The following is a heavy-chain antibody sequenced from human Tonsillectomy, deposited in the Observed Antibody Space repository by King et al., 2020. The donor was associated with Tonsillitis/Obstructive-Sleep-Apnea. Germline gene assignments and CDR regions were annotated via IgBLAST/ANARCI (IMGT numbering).Heavy chain of an antibody. D-gene: IGHD2-2*01. V-gene: IGHV3-33*01. CDR2: IWNDGSNK. CDR1: GFTFSNYG. Sequence: VQLVQSGGGVVQPGRSLRLSCAASGFTFSNYGMHWVRQAPGKGLEWVAVIWNDGSNKYYADSVKGRFTISRDNSKNTLYMQMNSLGVEDTAVYYCARGPARGYQVVWDWGFDYWGQGTLVTVSS. J-gene: IGHJ4*02. CDR3: ARGPARGYQVVWDWGFDY.